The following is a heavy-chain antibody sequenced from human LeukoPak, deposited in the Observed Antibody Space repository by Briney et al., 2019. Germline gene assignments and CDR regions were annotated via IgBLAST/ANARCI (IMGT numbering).Heavy chain of an antibody. CDR2: ISSSGSTI. V-gene: IGHV3-48*03. CDR3: ARVLRYAVLITSAFDV. Sequence: PGGSLRLSCAASGFTFSSYEMNWVRQAPGKGLEWVSYISSSGSTIYYADSVKGRFTISRDNAKNSLYLQTNSLRAEDTAVYYCARVLRYAVLITSAFDVWGQGTVVAVSS. J-gene: IGHJ3*01. D-gene: IGHD3-22*01. CDR1: GFTFSSYE.